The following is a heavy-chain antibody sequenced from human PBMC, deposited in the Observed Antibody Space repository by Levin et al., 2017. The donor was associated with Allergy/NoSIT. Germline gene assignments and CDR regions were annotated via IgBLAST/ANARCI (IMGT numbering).Heavy chain of an antibody. CDR2: ISYDGSNK. CDR1: GFTFSSYA. J-gene: IGHJ6*03. D-gene: IGHD2-2*01. Sequence: GGSLRLSCAASGFTFSSYAMHWVRQAPGKGLEWVAVISYDGSNKYYADSVKGRFTISRDNSKNTLYLQMNSLRAEDTAVYYCARGGGTIHYYYYYYMDVWGKGTTVTVSS. CDR3: ARGGGTIHYYYYYYMDV. V-gene: IGHV3-30-3*01.